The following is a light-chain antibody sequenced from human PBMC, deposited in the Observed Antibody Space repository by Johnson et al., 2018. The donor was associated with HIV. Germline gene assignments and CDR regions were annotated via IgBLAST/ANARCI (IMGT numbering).Light chain of an antibody. CDR2: EDT. CDR3: ETWDNSLNVGHV. J-gene: IGLJ1*01. V-gene: IGLV1-51*02. CDR1: SSNIGDNY. Sequence: QSVLTQPPSVSAAPGQKVSISCSGSSSNIGDNYVSWYQQVPGTAPKLLIYEDTKRPSGIPDRFSGSKSGTSATLAITGLQTWDAADYYCETWDNSLNVGHVFVTGTKVIVL.